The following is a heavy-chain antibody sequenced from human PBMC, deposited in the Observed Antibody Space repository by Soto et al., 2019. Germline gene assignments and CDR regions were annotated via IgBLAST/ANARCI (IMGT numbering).Heavy chain of an antibody. CDR2: INHTGST. J-gene: IGHJ6*02. D-gene: IGHD3-16*01. Sequence: SATLSLTCAVYGGSFSGYYWSWIRQPPGKGLEWIGEINHTGSTNYNPSLKSRVTISVDTAKNQFSLKLSSVTAADTAVYYCARRQGDSDYYYYGMDVWGQGTTVTVS. CDR1: GGSFSGYY. CDR3: ARRQGDSDYYYYGMDV. V-gene: IGHV4-34*01.